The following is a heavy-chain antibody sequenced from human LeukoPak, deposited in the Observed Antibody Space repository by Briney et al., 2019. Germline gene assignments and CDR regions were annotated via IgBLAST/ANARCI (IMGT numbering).Heavy chain of an antibody. CDR2: IYTSGST. CDR3: ARGRYYYDSSGYYLFDY. D-gene: IGHD3-22*01. J-gene: IGHJ4*02. Sequence: PSETLSLTCTVSGGSISSYYWSWIRQPAGKGLEWLGRIYTSGSTNYNPPLKSRVTMSVDTSKNQCSLKLSSVTAADTAVYYCARGRYYYDSSGYYLFDYWGQGTLVTVSS. V-gene: IGHV4-4*07. CDR1: GGSISSYY.